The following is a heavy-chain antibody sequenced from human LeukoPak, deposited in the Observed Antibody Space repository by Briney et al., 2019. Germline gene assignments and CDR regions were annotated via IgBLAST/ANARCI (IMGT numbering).Heavy chain of an antibody. J-gene: IGHJ4*02. Sequence: GASVKVSCKASGDTFSRYGISWVRQAPGQGLEWMGGIIPLFGTANYAQKFQGRVTITADESTSTVYMELNSLRFEDTAVYYCAREWSYESSGYFFYYWGQGTLVTVSS. D-gene: IGHD3-22*01. CDR1: GDTFSRYG. CDR2: IIPLFGTA. V-gene: IGHV1-69*13. CDR3: AREWSYESSGYFFYY.